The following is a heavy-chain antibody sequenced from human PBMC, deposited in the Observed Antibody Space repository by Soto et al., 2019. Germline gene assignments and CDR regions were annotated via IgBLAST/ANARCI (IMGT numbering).Heavy chain of an antibody. V-gene: IGHV3-23*01. J-gene: IGHJ4*02. D-gene: IGHD3-10*01. CDR2: ISGSGGST. CDR3: ARSGFGVRGVIITFFDY. CDR1: GFTFSSYA. Sequence: GGSLRLSCAASGFTFSSYAMSWVRQAPGKGLEWVSAISGSGGSTYYADSVKGRFTISRDNSKNTLYLQMNSLRAEDTAVYYCARSGFGVRGVIITFFDYWGQGTLVTVSS.